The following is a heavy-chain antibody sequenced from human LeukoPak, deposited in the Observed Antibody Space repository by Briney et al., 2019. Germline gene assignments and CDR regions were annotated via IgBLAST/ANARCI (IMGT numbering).Heavy chain of an antibody. CDR2: IRFDGSNK. J-gene: IGHJ4*02. Sequence: GGSLRLSCVGSGFTFSTCGMHWVRQAPGKGLEWVAFIRFDGSNKYYADSVKGRFTISRDNSKNKLYLQMNSLRVESKSVYYCANLFVADLFDCWGQGTLVTVSS. V-gene: IGHV3-30*02. CDR3: ANLFVADLFDC. CDR1: GFTFSTCG. D-gene: IGHD6-19*01.